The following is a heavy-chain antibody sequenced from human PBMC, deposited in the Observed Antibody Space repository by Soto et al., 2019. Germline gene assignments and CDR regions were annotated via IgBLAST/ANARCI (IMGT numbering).Heavy chain of an antibody. Sequence: PSETLSLTCTVSGGSISSYYWSWIRQPPGKGLEWIGYIYYSGSTNYNPSLKSRVAISVDTSKNQFSLKLSSVTAADTAVYYCARENVDTAMVGDYYYGMDVWGQGTTVTVSS. V-gene: IGHV4-59*01. CDR3: ARENVDTAMVGDYYYGMDV. CDR2: IYYSGST. CDR1: GGSISSYY. J-gene: IGHJ6*02. D-gene: IGHD5-18*01.